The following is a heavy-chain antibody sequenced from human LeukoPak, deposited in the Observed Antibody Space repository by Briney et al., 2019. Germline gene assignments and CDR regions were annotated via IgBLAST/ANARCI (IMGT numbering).Heavy chain of an antibody. Sequence: GGSLRLSCAASGFTFSSYWMHWVRQAPGKGLVWVSRINSDGSSTSYAASVKGRFTISRDNAKNTLYLQMNSLRAEDTAVYYCASPEGYCSSTSCPKGDYWGQGTLVTVSS. CDR2: INSDGSST. V-gene: IGHV3-74*01. CDR1: GFTFSSYW. D-gene: IGHD2-2*01. J-gene: IGHJ4*02. CDR3: ASPEGYCSSTSCPKGDY.